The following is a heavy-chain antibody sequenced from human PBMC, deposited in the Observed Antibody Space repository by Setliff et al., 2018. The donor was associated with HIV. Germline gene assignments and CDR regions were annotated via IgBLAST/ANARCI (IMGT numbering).Heavy chain of an antibody. CDR1: GGSVSSSSSY. V-gene: IGHV4-39*01. D-gene: IGHD3-22*01. J-gene: IGHJ4*02. CDR2: VCYSRSS. Sequence: LSLTCTVSGGSVSSSSSYWDWIRQPPGKGLEWIGNVCYSRSSYYNPSLKSRVTISVDTSKNQFSLKLSSVTAADTAVYYCARHGVDDTSANYFRFGVHDHWGQGTLVAVPQ. CDR3: ARHGVDDTSANYFRFGVHDH.